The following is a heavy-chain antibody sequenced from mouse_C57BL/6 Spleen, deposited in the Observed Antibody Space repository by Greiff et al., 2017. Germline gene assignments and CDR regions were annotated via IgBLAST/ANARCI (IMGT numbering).Heavy chain of an antibody. J-gene: IGHJ3*01. D-gene: IGHD2-1*01. CDR2: IYPGDGDT. V-gene: IGHV1-80*01. CDR1: GYAFSSYW. CDR3: ARRGYGNPAWFAY. Sequence: QVQLQQSGAELVKPGASVKISCKASGYAFSSYWMNWVKQRPGKGLEWIGQIYPGDGDTNYNGKFKGKATLTADKSSSTAYIQLSSLTSEDSAVYFCARRGYGNPAWFAYWGQGTLVTVSA.